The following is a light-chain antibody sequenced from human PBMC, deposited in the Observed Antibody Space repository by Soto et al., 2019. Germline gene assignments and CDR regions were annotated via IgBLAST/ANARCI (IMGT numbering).Light chain of an antibody. CDR2: WAS. V-gene: IGKV4-1*01. CDR1: QSVLYSSNNKNY. Sequence: DIVMTQSPDSLAVSLGERATINCKSSQSVLYSSNNKNYLAWFQQKSGQPPKLLIYWASTRESGVPDRFSGSGSGTEFTRTISSLQAEDVAVYYCQHYYNPPYTFGQGTKLEIK. CDR3: QHYYNPPYT. J-gene: IGKJ2*01.